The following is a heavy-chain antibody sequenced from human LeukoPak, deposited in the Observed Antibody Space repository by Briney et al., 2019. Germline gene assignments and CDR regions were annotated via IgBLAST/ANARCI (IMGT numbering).Heavy chain of an antibody. CDR2: ISGSGGST. D-gene: IGHD6-13*01. J-gene: IGHJ4*02. CDR3: AKEGGSSWYYFDF. V-gene: IGHV3-23*01. CDR1: GITFSNYD. Sequence: GGSLRLSCAASGITFSNYDMNWVRQAPGKGLEWVSAISGSGGSTYYAVSVKGRFTISRDNSKNTLYLQMNGLRAEDTAVYYCAKEGGSSWYYFDFWGQGTLVTVSS.